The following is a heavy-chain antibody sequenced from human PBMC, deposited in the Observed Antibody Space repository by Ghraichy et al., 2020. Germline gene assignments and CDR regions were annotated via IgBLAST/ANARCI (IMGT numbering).Heavy chain of an antibody. D-gene: IGHD2-21*02. CDR3: SLGFSIYCGGDFYSGYYGMDV. V-gene: IGHV4-34*01. Sequence: SETLSLTCAVYGVSFSGYYWSWIRQPPGKGLEWIGEINHSGSTNYNPSLKSRVTISVDTSTNQFSLQLSSVTAADTAVCYCSLGFSIYCGGDFYSGYYGMDVWGQGTPVPVSS. CDR1: GVSFSGYY. CDR2: INHSGST. J-gene: IGHJ6*02.